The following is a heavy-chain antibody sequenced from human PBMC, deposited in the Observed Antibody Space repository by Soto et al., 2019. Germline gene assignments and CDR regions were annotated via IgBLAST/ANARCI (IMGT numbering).Heavy chain of an antibody. CDR2: IDPSDSYT. D-gene: IGHD2-2*01. J-gene: IGHJ6*02. V-gene: IGHV5-10-1*01. CDR1: GYSFTNYW. CDR3: ARHNYCSSTSCFYYYGMDV. Sequence: LGESLKISCNGSGYSFTNYWISWVRQMPGKGLEWMGKIDPSDSYTNYSPSFQGHVTVSADKSSSTAYLQWSSLKASDTAIYYCARHNYCSSTSCFYYYGMDVWGQGTTVTVSS.